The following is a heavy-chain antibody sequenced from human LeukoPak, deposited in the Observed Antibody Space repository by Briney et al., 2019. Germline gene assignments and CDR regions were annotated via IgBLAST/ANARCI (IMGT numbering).Heavy chain of an antibody. V-gene: IGHV4-59*01. CDR2: IYYSGST. CDR3: ARFALLNYYDSSGYENDAFDI. D-gene: IGHD3-22*01. J-gene: IGHJ3*02. Sequence: SPSETLSLTCTVSGGSISSYYWSWIRQPPGKGLEWIGYIYYSGSTNYNPSLKSRVTISVDTSKNQFSLKLSSVTAADTAVYYCARFALLNYYDSSGYENDAFDIWGQGTMVTVSS. CDR1: GGSISSYY.